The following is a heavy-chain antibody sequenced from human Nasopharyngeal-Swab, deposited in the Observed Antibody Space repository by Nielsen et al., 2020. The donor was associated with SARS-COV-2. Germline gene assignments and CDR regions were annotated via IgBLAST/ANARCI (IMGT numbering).Heavy chain of an antibody. V-gene: IGHV1-46*01. CDR3: ARDNVVVAAANYYGMDV. CDR2: INLSGGMK. Sequence: ASVKVSCKASGYSLSRYYMHWVRQAPGQGLEWMGMINLSGGMKNAQKFQGRVTMTRDTATNTLYMELSSLRSEDTAVYYCARDNVVVAAANYYGMDVWGQGTTVTVSA. J-gene: IGHJ6*01. CDR1: GYSLSRYY. D-gene: IGHD2-15*01.